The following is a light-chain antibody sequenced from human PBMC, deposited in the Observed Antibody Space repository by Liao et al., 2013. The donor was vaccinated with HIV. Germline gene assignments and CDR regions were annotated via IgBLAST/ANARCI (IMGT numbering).Light chain of an antibody. CDR3: QAWDSSIVV. V-gene: IGLV3-21*01. CDR2: YDT. CDR1: NIGGKS. J-gene: IGLJ2*01. Sequence: SSVLTQPPSVSLAPGKTAKISCGGNNIGGKSVHWYQQKPGQAPVVVIYYDTDRPSGIPERFSGSNSGNTATLTISGTQAMDEADYYCQAWDSSIVVFGGGTKLTVL.